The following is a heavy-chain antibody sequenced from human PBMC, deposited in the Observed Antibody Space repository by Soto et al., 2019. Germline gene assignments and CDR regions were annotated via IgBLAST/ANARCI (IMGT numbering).Heavy chain of an antibody. V-gene: IGHV4-34*01. J-gene: IGHJ3*02. Sequence: LSLTCAVYGGSFSGYHWSWIRQPPGKGLEWIEEINHSGSTNYNPSLKSRVTISVDTSKNQFSLKLSSVAAADTAVYYCARGLGSGWYYSTHDAFDIWGQGTMVTVSS. CDR2: INHSGST. D-gene: IGHD6-19*01. CDR3: ARGLGSGWYYSTHDAFDI. CDR1: GGSFSGYH.